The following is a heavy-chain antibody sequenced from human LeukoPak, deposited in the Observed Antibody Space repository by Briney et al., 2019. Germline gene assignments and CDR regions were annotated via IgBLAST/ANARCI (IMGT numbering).Heavy chain of an antibody. D-gene: IGHD6-19*01. CDR1: GFAFSVYA. CDR2: INANSGTT. V-gene: IGHV3-23*01. CDR3: AKPISGGLAVTADWFHP. J-gene: IGHJ5*01. Sequence: GGSPRLSCAASGFAFSVYAMSWLRQPPGKGLEWVSTINANSGTTSYAASVRGRFSISRDNSKNTLYLQLNTLRADDTATYYCAKPISGGLAVTADWFHPWGQGTLVVVSS.